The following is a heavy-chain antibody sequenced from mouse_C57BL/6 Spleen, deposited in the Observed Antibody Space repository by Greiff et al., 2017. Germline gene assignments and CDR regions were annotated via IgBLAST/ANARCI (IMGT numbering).Heavy chain of an antibody. CDR1: GYTFTSYW. Sequence: QVQLQQPGAELVKPGASVKLSCKASGYTFTSYWMHWVKQRPGRGLEWIGRIVPNSGGTKYNEKFKSKATLTVDKPSSTAYMQLSSLTSEDSAVYYCARSAYYDYDVYFDVWGTGTTVTVSS. D-gene: IGHD2-4*01. V-gene: IGHV1-72*01. CDR2: IVPNSGGT. J-gene: IGHJ1*03. CDR3: ARSAYYDYDVYFDV.